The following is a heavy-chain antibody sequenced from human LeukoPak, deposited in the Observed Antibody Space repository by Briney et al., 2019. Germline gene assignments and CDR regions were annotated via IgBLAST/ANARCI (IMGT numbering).Heavy chain of an antibody. Sequence: SETLSLTCTVSGGSISSYYWSWIRQPPGKGLEWIGYIYYSGSTNYNPSLKSRVTISVDTSKNQFSLKLSSVTAADTAVYYCVGSGNYYYYYMDVWGKGTTVTVSS. J-gene: IGHJ6*03. CDR3: VGSGNYYYYYMDV. D-gene: IGHD3-16*01. CDR2: IYYSGST. V-gene: IGHV4-59*01. CDR1: GGSISSYY.